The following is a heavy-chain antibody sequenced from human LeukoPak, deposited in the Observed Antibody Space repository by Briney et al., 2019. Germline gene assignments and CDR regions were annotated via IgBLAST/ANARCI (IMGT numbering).Heavy chain of an antibody. Sequence: PGRSLRLSCAASGFTFSSYWMSWVRQAPGKGLEWVANIKQDGSEKYYVDSVKGRFTISRDNAKNSLYLQMNSLRAEDTAVYYCARDTYYDFWSGYYSGGLDYWGRGTLVTVSS. D-gene: IGHD3-3*01. CDR2: IKQDGSEK. CDR1: GFTFSSYW. J-gene: IGHJ4*02. V-gene: IGHV3-7*01. CDR3: ARDTYYDFWSGYYSGGLDY.